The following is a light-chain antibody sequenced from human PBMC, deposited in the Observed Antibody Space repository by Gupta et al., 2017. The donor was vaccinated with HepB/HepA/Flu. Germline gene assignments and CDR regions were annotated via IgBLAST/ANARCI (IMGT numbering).Light chain of an antibody. V-gene: IGKV3-11*01. CDR3: QQRNNWPTT. CDR2: DSA. CDR1: QSISSY. Sequence: EIVLTQSPATLSLSPGERATLSCRASQSISSYLAWYQQKPGQAPRLLIYDSANRATGIPAQFSGTGSGTDFTLTISSLEPEDFATYYCQQRNNWPTTFGGGTKVEIK. J-gene: IGKJ4*01.